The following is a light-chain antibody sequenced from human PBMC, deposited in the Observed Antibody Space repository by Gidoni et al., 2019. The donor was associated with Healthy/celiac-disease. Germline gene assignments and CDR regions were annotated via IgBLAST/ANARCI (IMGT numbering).Light chain of an antibody. CDR3: QQLNSYPPWT. V-gene: IGKV1-9*01. J-gene: IGKJ1*01. CDR2: AAS. CDR1: QGISSY. Sequence: DTQLTQSPSFLSASVGDRVPITCRASQGISSYLAWYQQKPGKATKLLNYAASTLQSGVPSRFSGSGSGTEFTLTISSLQPEDFATYYCQQLNSYPPWTFGQGTKVEIK.